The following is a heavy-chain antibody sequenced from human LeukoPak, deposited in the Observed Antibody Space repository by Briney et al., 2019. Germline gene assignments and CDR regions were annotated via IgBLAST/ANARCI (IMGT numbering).Heavy chain of an antibody. CDR1: VYTFTSYA. D-gene: IGHD6-19*01. J-gene: IGHJ5*02. CDR3: ARAGYSSGWFELPINWFDP. V-gene: IGHV1-3*04. Sequence: ASVMVSCKASVYTFTSYAMHWVRQAPGQRLEWMGWINTGNGNTKYSQKFQGRVTITRDTSASTAYMELSSLRSEDTAVYYCARAGYSSGWFELPINWFDPWGQGTLVTVSS. CDR2: INTGNGNT.